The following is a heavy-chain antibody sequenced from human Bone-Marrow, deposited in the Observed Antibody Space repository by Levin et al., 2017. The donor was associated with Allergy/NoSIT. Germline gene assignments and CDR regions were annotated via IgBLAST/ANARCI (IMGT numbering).Heavy chain of an antibody. Sequence: SQTLSLTCTVSGYSISSGYYWGWIWQPPGKGLEWIGSIYHSGSTYYNPSLKSRVTISVDTSKNQFSLKLSSVTAADTAVYYCASSGARTCGGYPRFDYWGQGTLVTVSS. CDR2: IYHSGST. D-gene: IGHD2-21*01. J-gene: IGHJ4*02. CDR3: ASSGARTCGGYPRFDY. CDR1: GYSISSGYY. V-gene: IGHV4-38-2*02.